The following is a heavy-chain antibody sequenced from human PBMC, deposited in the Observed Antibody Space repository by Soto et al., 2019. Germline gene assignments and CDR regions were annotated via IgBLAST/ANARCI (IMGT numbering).Heavy chain of an antibody. Sequence: QVQLQESGPGLVKPSGTLSLTCAVSGGSISSSNWWSWVRLPPGKGLEWIGEISHSGSTNYNPSLKGRVTISVDKSKNQFSLKLSSVTAADTAVYYCARVAAAGTYFDYWGQGTLVTVSS. J-gene: IGHJ4*02. V-gene: IGHV4-4*02. CDR1: GGSISSSNW. D-gene: IGHD6-13*01. CDR3: ARVAAAGTYFDY. CDR2: ISHSGST.